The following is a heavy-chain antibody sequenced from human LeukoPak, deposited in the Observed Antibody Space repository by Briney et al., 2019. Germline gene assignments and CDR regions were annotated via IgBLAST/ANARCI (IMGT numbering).Heavy chain of an antibody. D-gene: IGHD1-26*01. J-gene: IGHJ4*02. CDR1: GGSISSTNW. CDR3: SRESGAFCPSGY. Sequence: TSETLSLTCGVSGGSISSTNWWSWVRQPPGQGLEWIGEISLTGETNYNPSLNGRVTMSLDESRNQLSLDLTSVTAADTAIYYCSRESGAFCPSGYWGQGTLVIV. V-gene: IGHV4-4*02. CDR2: ISLTGET.